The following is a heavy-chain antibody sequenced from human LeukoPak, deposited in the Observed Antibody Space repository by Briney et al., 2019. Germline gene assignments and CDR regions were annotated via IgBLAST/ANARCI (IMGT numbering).Heavy chain of an antibody. V-gene: IGHV3-53*01. CDR2: IYSGGGGTT. J-gene: IGHJ3*02. CDR3: ARDPASSGLAAFEI. Sequence: GGSLRLSCAASGFTVSSNYMSWVRQAPGKGLEWVSVIYSGGGGTTYSADSVKGRFTISRDNSKNTVYLQMNSLRAEDTAVYYCARDPASSGLAAFEIWGQGTMVTVSS. CDR1: GFTVSSNY. D-gene: IGHD3-16*01.